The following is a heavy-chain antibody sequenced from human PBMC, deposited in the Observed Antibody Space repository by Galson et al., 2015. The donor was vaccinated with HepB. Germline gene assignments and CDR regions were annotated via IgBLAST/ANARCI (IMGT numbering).Heavy chain of an antibody. D-gene: IGHD3-10*01. Sequence: SVKVSCKASGFTFTSSAVQWVRQARGQRLEWIGWIVVGSGNTNYAQKFQERVTITRDMSTSTAYMELSSLRSEDTAVYYCAAERRGDHGMDVWGQGTTVTVSS. CDR3: AAERRGDHGMDV. CDR2: IVVGSGNT. J-gene: IGHJ6*02. CDR1: GFTFTSSA. V-gene: IGHV1-58*01.